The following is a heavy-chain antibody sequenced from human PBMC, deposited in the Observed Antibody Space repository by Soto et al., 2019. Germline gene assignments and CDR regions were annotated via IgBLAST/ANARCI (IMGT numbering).Heavy chain of an antibody. V-gene: IGHV1-8*02. J-gene: IGHJ5*02. CDR1: GYSIRSND. CDR3: VRVRVPLDWLYP. CDR2: VHPETGST. D-gene: IGHD3-16*01. Sequence: SVKVSCKGSGYSIRSNDITWVRQSPGRGLEWMGWVHPETGSTGYAQRFQGRVSMTSDTSRNTTYMELSDLRVEDTAVYYSVRVRVPLDWLYPWG.